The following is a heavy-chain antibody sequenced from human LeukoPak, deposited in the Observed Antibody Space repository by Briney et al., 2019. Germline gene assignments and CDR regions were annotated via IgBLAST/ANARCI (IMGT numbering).Heavy chain of an antibody. CDR1: GFTFSSYA. CDR3: ARGNGYHLLDY. Sequence: QPGRSLRLSCAASGFTFSSYAMHWVRQAPGKGLEWVAVISYGGSNKYYADSVKGRFTISRDNSKNTLYLQMNSLRAEDTAVYYCARGNGYHLLDYWGQGTLVTVSS. D-gene: IGHD5-24*01. V-gene: IGHV3-30-3*01. J-gene: IGHJ4*02. CDR2: ISYGGSNK.